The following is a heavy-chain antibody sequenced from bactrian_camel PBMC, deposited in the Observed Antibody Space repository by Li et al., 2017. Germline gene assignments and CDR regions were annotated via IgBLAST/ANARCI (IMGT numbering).Heavy chain of an antibody. Sequence: HVQLVESGGGSVQAGGSLRLSCSASRFSFSTVVMGWFRQIPDEDNEAQVVATISPGGDSTYYADSVKGRFTISRDNTRNTLYLQMNNLQPEDSDMYYCGRSLQHFGQGRHQRFDSWGHGTQVTVS. J-gene: IGHJ6*01. CDR3: GRSLQHFGQGRHQRFDS. CDR1: RFSFSTVV. CDR2: ISPGGDST. V-gene: IGHV3S54*01. D-gene: IGHD1*01.